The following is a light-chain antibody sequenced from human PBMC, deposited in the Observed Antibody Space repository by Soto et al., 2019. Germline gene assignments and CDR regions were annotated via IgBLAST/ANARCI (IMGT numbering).Light chain of an antibody. J-gene: IGKJ1*01. CDR1: QSVSSSY. CDR2: GAS. V-gene: IGKV3-20*01. Sequence: EIVLTQSPGTLSLSPGERATLSCRASQSVSSSYLAWYQQKPGQAPRLLIYGASSRATGIPDRFSGSGSGTDFTLTISRLEPEDLAVSYCQQYGSSPGTFGQGTKVDIK. CDR3: QQYGSSPGT.